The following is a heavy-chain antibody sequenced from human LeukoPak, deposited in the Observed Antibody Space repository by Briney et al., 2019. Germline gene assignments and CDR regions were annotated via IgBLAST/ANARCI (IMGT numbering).Heavy chain of an antibody. V-gene: IGHV3-33*01. CDR2: IWYDGSNQ. J-gene: IGHJ4*02. CDR1: GFSFSDYG. CDR3: ARDRLSTYDYFDT. Sequence: PGGSLRLSCAASGFSFSDYGTHWVRQAPGKGLEWVAVIWYDGSNQYYADSVKGRFTVSRDNSKNTLYLQMDSLRAEDTAVYFCARDRLSTYDYFDTWGQGTLVTVSS. D-gene: IGHD2-21*01.